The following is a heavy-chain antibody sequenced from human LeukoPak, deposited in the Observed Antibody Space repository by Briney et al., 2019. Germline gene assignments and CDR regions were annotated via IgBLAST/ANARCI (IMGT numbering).Heavy chain of an antibody. Sequence: PGESLKISCKGSGYSFTSYWIAWVRQMPGKGLEWMGIIFPGDSNTRYSPSFQGQVTISADKSINTAYLQWSSLKASDTAIYYCAREQQLVLFDYWGQGALVTVSS. D-gene: IGHD1-1*01. CDR3: AREQQLVLFDY. V-gene: IGHV5-51*01. CDR1: GYSFTSYW. J-gene: IGHJ4*02. CDR2: IFPGDSNT.